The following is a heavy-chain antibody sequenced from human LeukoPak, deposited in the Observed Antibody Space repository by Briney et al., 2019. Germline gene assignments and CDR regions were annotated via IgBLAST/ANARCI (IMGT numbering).Heavy chain of an antibody. CDR3: GRHMELRNWFDP. CDR2: AYYSGST. D-gene: IGHD1-26*01. Sequence: SDTLSLICTVSCGPISSSSYYWRWIRQPPGKGLEWFGSAYYSGSTYHNPSLKSRVTISVDTAKNQFSLKLSSVTAADTAVYYCGRHMELRNWFDPWGGGTLVTVSS. J-gene: IGHJ5*02. V-gene: IGHV4-39*01. CDR1: CGPISSSSYY.